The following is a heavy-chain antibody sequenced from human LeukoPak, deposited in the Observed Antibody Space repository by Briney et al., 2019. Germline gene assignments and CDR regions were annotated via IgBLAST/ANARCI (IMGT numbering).Heavy chain of an antibody. V-gene: IGHV4-59*01. D-gene: IGHD4-17*01. CDR3: ARVYGDYRQYYFDY. CDR1: GGSISSYY. Sequence: PSETLSLTCTVSGGSISSYYWSRIRQPPGKGLEWIGYIYYSGSTNYNPSLKSRATISVDTSKNQFSLKLSSVTAADTAVYYCARVYGDYRQYYFDYWGQGTLVTVSS. CDR2: IYYSGST. J-gene: IGHJ4*02.